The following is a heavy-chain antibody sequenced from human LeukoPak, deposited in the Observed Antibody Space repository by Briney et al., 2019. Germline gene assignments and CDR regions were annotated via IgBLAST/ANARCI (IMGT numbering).Heavy chain of an antibody. V-gene: IGHV1-18*01. CDR3: ARVSFQGYFDY. J-gene: IGHJ4*02. D-gene: IGHD3-16*02. CDR1: GYTFTSYD. Sequence: ASVKVSCKASGYTFTSYDMSWVRQAPGQGLEWMGWISAYNGNTNYAQKLQGRVTMTTDTSTNTAYMELRSLRSDDTAVYYCARVSFQGYFDYWGQGTLVTVSS. CDR2: ISAYNGNT.